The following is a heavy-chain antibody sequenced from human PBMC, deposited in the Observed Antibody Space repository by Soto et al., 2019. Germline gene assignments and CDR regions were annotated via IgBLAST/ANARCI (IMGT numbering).Heavy chain of an antibody. V-gene: IGHV1-69*13. Sequence: GASVKVSCKASGGTFSSYAISWVRQAPGQGLEWMGGIIPIFGTANYAQKFQGRVTITADESTSTAYMELSSLRSEDTAVYYCARESTKTERTTVTTGDAFDCWGQGPLVTVST. J-gene: IGHJ4*02. CDR2: IIPIFGTA. D-gene: IGHD4-4*01. CDR1: GGTFSSYA. CDR3: ARESTKTERTTVTTGDAFDC.